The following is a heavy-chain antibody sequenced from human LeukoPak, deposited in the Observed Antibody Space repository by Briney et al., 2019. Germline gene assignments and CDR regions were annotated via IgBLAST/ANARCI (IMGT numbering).Heavy chain of an antibody. D-gene: IGHD3-16*02. J-gene: IGHJ6*02. CDR3: ARAYDYVWGTYRYSDDSYNTDI. CDR1: GYTFTSYD. CDR2: MNPHSGNT. Sequence: ASVKVSCKASGYTFTSYDINWVRQAPGQGLEWMGWMNPHSGNTFYAQKFQGRVTMTRDTSINTASMELSSLRSEDTAVYFCARAYDYVWGTYRYSDDSYNTDIWGQGTTVTVSS. V-gene: IGHV1-8*01.